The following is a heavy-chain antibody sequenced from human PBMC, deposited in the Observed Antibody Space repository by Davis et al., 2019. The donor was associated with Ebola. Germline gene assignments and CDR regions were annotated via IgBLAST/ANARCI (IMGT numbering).Heavy chain of an antibody. V-gene: IGHV3-53*04. J-gene: IGHJ6*02. CDR2: IYSGGST. CDR3: ARDSTVSPYYYGMDV. D-gene: IGHD4-11*01. Sequence: GESLKISCAASGFTVSSNYMSWVRQAPGKGLEWVSVIYSGGSTYYADSVKGRFTISRHNSKNTLYLQMNSLRAEDTAVYYCARDSTVSPYYYGMDVWGQGTTVTVSS. CDR1: GFTVSSNY.